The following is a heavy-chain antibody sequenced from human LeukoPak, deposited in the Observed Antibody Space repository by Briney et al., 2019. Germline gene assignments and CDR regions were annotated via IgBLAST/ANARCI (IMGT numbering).Heavy chain of an antibody. CDR2: ISSSSSYI. Sequence: GGSLRLSCAASGFTFSSYAMSWVRQAPGKGLEWVSSISSSSSYIYYADSVKGRFTISRDNAKNSLYLQMNSLRAEDTAVYYCARLARNRYCSSTSCSPNWFDPWGQGTLVTVSS. CDR3: ARLARNRYCSSTSCSPNWFDP. CDR1: GFTFSSYA. D-gene: IGHD2-2*01. V-gene: IGHV3-21*01. J-gene: IGHJ5*02.